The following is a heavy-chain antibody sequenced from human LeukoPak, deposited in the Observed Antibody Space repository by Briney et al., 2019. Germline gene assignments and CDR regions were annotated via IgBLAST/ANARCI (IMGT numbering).Heavy chain of an antibody. CDR2: VDPEDGET. D-gene: IGHD3-22*01. CDR3: ATDRQDSSGYFPEN. CDR1: GYTFTDYY. Sequence: ASVKVSCKVSGYTFTDYYMHWVQQAPGKGLEWMGLVDPEDGETIYAEKFQGRVTITADTSTDTAYMELGSLRSEDTAVYYCATDRQDSSGYFPENWGQGTLVTVSS. V-gene: IGHV1-69-2*01. J-gene: IGHJ4*02.